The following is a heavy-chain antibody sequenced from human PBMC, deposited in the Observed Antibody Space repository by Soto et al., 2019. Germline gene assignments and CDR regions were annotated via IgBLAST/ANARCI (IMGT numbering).Heavy chain of an antibody. CDR3: ARDHRYCSSTSCPGGLDV. J-gene: IGHJ6*02. D-gene: IGHD2-2*01. Sequence: PSETLSLTCTVSGGSISTYSWSWIRQPPGKGLGWIGYIDYSGRTNYSPSLKSRVTISIDTSQKQFSLKLSSVTAADTAVYYCARDHRYCSSTSCPGGLDVWGQGTTVTVSS. V-gene: IGHV4-59*01. CDR1: GGSISTYS. CDR2: IDYSGRT.